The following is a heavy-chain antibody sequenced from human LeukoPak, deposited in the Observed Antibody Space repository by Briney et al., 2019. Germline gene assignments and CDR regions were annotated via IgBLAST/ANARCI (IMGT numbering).Heavy chain of an antibody. J-gene: IGHJ4*02. D-gene: IGHD2-2*02. V-gene: IGHV3-23*01. Sequence: GGSLRLSCAASGFTFSSYAMSWVRQAPGKGLEWVSAISGSGGSTYYADSVKGRFTISRDNSKNTLYLQMNSLRAEDTAVYYCAKGPNLRSAAIGVYWGQGTLVTVSS. CDR3: AKGPNLRSAAIGVY. CDR1: GFTFSSYA. CDR2: ISGSGGST.